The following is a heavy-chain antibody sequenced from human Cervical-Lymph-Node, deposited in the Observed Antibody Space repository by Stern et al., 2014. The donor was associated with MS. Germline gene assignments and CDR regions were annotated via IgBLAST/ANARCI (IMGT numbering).Heavy chain of an antibody. V-gene: IGHV1-24*01. D-gene: IGHD6-6*01. CDR1: GCTLTELS. CDR3: ATGVAARPDYYYGMDV. J-gene: IGHJ6*02. Sequence: VQLVQSGAEVKKPGASVKVSCKVSGCTLTELSMHWVRQAPGKGLEWMGGFDPEDGETIYAQKFQGRVTMAEDTSTDTAYMELSSLRSEDTAVYYCATGVAARPDYYYGMDVWGQGTTVTVSS. CDR2: FDPEDGET.